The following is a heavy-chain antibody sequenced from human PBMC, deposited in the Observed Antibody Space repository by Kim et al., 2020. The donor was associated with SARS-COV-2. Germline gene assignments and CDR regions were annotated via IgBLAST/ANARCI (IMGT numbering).Heavy chain of an antibody. Sequence: SETLSLTCTVSGGSISSYYWSWIRQPPGKGLEWIGYIYYSGSTNYNPSLKSRVTISVDTSKNQFSLKLSSVTAADTAVYYCARVDSSGWDPSEYYSMDVWGEGTTVTVSS. D-gene: IGHD6-19*01. CDR1: GGSISSYY. CDR3: ARVDSSGWDPSEYYSMDV. CDR2: IYYSGST. V-gene: IGHV4-59*01. J-gene: IGHJ6*03.